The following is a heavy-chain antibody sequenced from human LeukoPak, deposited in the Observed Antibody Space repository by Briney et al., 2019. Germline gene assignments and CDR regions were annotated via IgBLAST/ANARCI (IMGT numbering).Heavy chain of an antibody. D-gene: IGHD6-19*01. CDR3: ARQRGSGWDFDP. Sequence: SETLSLTCTVSGGSISSSSYDWGWIRQPPGLGLEWIVSIFERGRTYYNPSLRIRVTIAVYTSKNQFSLRLSSVTAGPTVAYSCARQRGSGWDFDPWGQGKLVTVSS. CDR2: IFERGRT. CDR1: GGSISSSSYD. V-gene: IGHV4-39*01. J-gene: IGHJ5*02.